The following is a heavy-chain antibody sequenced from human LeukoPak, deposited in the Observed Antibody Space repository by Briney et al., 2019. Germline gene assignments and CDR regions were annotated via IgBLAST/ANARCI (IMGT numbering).Heavy chain of an antibody. Sequence: ASVKVSCKASGGTFSSYAISWVRQAPGQGLEWMGGIIPIFGTANYAQKFQGRVTITADESTSTAYMELSSLRSEDTAVYYCARAVSNDFWSGPGSYFDLWGRGTLVTVSS. D-gene: IGHD3-3*01. V-gene: IGHV1-69*01. J-gene: IGHJ2*01. CDR1: GGTFSSYA. CDR3: ARAVSNDFWSGPGSYFDL. CDR2: IIPIFGTA.